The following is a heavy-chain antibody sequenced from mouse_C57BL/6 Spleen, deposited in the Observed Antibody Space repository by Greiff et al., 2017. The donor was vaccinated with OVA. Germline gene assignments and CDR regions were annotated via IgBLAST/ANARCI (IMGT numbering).Heavy chain of an antibody. CDR1: GYTFTSYW. Sequence: QVQLQQPGAELVKPGASVKLSCKASGYTFTSYWMHWVKQRPGQGLEWIGEIDPTDSSTNYNQKFKGKATLTVDTSSSTAYMQLSSLTSEDSAVYDCARWLLRGDYWGQGTSVTVSS. D-gene: IGHD2-3*01. J-gene: IGHJ4*01. CDR2: IDPTDSST. CDR3: ARWLLRGDY. V-gene: IGHV1-50*01.